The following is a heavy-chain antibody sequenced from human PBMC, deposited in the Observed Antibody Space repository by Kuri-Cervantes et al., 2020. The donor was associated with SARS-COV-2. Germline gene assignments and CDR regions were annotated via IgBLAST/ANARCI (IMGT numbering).Heavy chain of an antibody. CDR2: ISYDGSNK. J-gene: IGHJ5*02. Sequence: GESLKISCAASGFTFSSYGMHWVRQAPGKGLEWVAVISYDGSNKYYADSVKGRFTISRDNSKSTLYLQMSSLRAEDTAVYYCARDLSGRFDPWGQGTLVTVSS. CDR3: ARDLSGRFDP. CDR1: GFTFSSYG. V-gene: IGHV3-30*03. D-gene: IGHD5/OR15-5a*01.